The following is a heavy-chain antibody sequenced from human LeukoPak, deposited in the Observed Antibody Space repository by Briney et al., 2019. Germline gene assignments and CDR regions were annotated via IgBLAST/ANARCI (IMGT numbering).Heavy chain of an antibody. Sequence: SETLSLTCTVSGGSISSSIYYWGWIRQPPGKGLEWIGSIYYSGSTYYNPSLKSRVTISVDTSKNQFSLKLSSVTAADTAVYYCARSPRTYYYDSSGYYPPLLFDYWGQGTLVTVSS. V-gene: IGHV4-39*01. CDR2: IYYSGST. CDR3: ARSPRTYYYDSSGYYPPLLFDY. J-gene: IGHJ4*02. CDR1: GGSISSSIYY. D-gene: IGHD3-22*01.